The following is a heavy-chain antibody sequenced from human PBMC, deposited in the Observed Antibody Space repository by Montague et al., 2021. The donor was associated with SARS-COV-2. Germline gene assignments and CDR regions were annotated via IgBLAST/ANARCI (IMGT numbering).Heavy chain of an antibody. CDR2: ISDSGST. J-gene: IGHJ4*02. CDR1: GGSLNNYF. V-gene: IGHV4-59*08. D-gene: IGHD3-22*01. CDR3: ARVGSSGPGEY. Sequence: SETLSLTCTVSGGSLNNYFWSWIRQPPGKGLEWVGYISDSGSTKYNPSLQSRVTISVDTARNQFSLKLPSVTAADTAFYYCARVGSSGPGEYWGQGILVSVSS.